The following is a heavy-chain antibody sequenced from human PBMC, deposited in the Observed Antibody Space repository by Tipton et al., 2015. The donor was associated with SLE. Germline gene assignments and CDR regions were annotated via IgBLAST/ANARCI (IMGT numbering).Heavy chain of an antibody. V-gene: IGHV3-11*01. Sequence: GSLRLSCAASGFLFSDYYMSWIRQAPGKGLEWVSYISTPCTTVYYADSVKGRFTNSRDNAKNSLYLQMNSLRAEDTAVYYCARDGSGAGRYDNGDYVFDYWGHGVLVTVSS. CDR2: ISTPCTTV. CDR1: GFLFSDYY. CDR3: ARDGSGAGRYDNGDYVFDY. D-gene: IGHD4-17*01. J-gene: IGHJ4*01.